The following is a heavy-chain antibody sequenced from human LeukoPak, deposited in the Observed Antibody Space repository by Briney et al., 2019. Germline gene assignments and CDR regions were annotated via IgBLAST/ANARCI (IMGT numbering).Heavy chain of an antibody. J-gene: IGHJ4*02. D-gene: IGHD2-21*01. CDR3: AKESFRPALLDF. CDR1: GFTFSLSA. Sequence: PGGSLRLSCAASGFTFSLSAMTWVRQAPGKGLECVSTISNSGGTTYYADSVKGRFSISRDNSKNTLSLKMSSLRTEDTAIYYCAKESFRPALLDFWGQGSLVTVSS. V-gene: IGHV3-23*01. CDR2: ISNSGGTT.